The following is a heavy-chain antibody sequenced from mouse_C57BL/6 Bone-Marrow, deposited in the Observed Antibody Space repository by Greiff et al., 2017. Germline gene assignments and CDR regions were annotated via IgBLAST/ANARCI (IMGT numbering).Heavy chain of an antibody. J-gene: IGHJ3*01. CDR3: ACGGGHRIAY. Sequence: VQLQQPGAELVMPGASVKLSCKASGYTFTSYWMQWVKQRPGQGLEWIGEIDPSDSYTNYNQKFKGKSTLTVDKSSSTAYMQLSSLTSGDSAVYYCACGGGHRIAYGGRGNVVTVSA. CDR2: IDPSDSYT. D-gene: IGHD3-1*01. CDR1: GYTFTSYW. V-gene: IGHV1-69*01.